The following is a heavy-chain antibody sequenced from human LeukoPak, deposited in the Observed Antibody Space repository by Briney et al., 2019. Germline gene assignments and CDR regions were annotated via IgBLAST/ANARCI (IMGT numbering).Heavy chain of an antibody. J-gene: IGHJ4*02. CDR1: GFTFSSYS. CDR2: ISSSSSTI. V-gene: IGHV3-48*01. Sequence: GGSLRLSCAASGFTFSSYSMNWVRQAPGKGLEWVSYISSSSSTIYYADSVKGRFTISRGNAKNSLYLQMNSLRAEDTAVYYCARDAPGPGSYYGDEFDYWGQGTLVTVSS. CDR3: ARDAPGPGSYYGDEFDY. D-gene: IGHD4-17*01.